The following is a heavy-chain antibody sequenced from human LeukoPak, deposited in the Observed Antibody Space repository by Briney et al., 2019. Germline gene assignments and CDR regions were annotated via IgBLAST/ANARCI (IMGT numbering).Heavy chain of an antibody. CDR2: IYPGDSDI. J-gene: IGHJ4*01. CDR1: GYSFTTYW. V-gene: IGHV5-51*01. Sequence: GESLKISCQGSGYSFTTYWIAWVRQMPGKGPECMGIIYPGDSDIRYNPSFRGHVTISADKSISTAYLQWSSLKASDTAMYYCARHRVVAYSRYFDYWGLGTLVTVSS. CDR3: ARHRVVAYSRYFDY. D-gene: IGHD3-22*01.